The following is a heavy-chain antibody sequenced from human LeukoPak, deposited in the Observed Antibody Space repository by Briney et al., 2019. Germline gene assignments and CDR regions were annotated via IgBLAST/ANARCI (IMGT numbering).Heavy chain of an antibody. CDR3: AREGDTPDGFDI. D-gene: IGHD3-16*01. V-gene: IGHV4-4*07. CDR1: GGSISSYY. J-gene: IGHJ3*02. Sequence: SETLSLTCTASGGSISSYYWSWIRQPAGKRLEWIGRIYISGRATYNSSLKTRVTMSVDTPKNQLSLKLSSVTAADTAMYYCAREGDTPDGFDIWGQGTMVTVSS. CDR2: IYISGRA.